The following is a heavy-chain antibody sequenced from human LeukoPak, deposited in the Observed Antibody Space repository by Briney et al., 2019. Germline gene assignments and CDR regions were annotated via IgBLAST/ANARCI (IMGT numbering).Heavy chain of an antibody. D-gene: IGHD5-24*01. CDR3: AKEGRSLQTY. CDR1: GFTFSSYS. CDR2: ISSSSSTI. J-gene: IGHJ4*02. V-gene: IGHV3-48*04. Sequence: TGGSLRLSCAASGFTFSSYSMNWVRQAPGKGLEWVSYISSSSSTIYYADSVKGRFTISRDNAKNSLYLQMNSLRVEDTAVYYCAKEGRSLQTYWGQGTLVTVSS.